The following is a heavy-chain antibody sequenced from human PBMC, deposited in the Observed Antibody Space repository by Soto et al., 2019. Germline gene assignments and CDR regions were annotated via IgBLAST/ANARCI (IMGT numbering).Heavy chain of an antibody. Sequence: TSETLSLTCTVSGGSISSSSYYWGWIRQPPGKGLEWIGSIYYSGSTYYNPSLKSRVTISVDTSKNQFSLKLSSVTAADTAVYYCARRRGAARQNNWFDPWGQGTLVTVSS. J-gene: IGHJ5*02. CDR2: IYYSGST. CDR1: GGSISSSSYY. V-gene: IGHV4-39*01. D-gene: IGHD6-6*01. CDR3: ARRRGAARQNNWFDP.